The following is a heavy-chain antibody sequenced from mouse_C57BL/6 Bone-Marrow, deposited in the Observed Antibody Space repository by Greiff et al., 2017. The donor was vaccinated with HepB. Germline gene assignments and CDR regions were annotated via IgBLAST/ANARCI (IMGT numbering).Heavy chain of an antibody. J-gene: IGHJ4*01. CDR2: IRLKSDNYAT. Sequence: EVKLVESGGGLVQPGGSMKLSCVASGFTFSNYWMNWVRQSPEKGLEWVAQIRLKSDNYATHYAESVKGRFTISRDDSKSSVYLQMNNLRAEDTGIYYCTGGSAYYRDAMDYWGQGTSVTVSS. CDR3: TGGSAYYRDAMDY. CDR1: GFTFSNYW. V-gene: IGHV6-3*01. D-gene: IGHD1-1*01.